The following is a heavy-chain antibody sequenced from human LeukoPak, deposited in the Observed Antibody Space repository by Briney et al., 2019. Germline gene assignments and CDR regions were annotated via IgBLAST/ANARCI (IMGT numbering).Heavy chain of an antibody. D-gene: IGHD6-13*01. Sequence: ASVKVSCKASGYTFSSYGISWVRQAPGQGLEWLGCITVYNGNTRYAHKYQDRVTMTADTSTSTAYMDLRSLRSDDTAVYYCARDRGYEQQRWFDLWGQGTLVTVSS. J-gene: IGHJ5*01. CDR3: ARDRGYEQQRWFDL. V-gene: IGHV1-18*01. CDR2: ITVYNGNT. CDR1: GYTFSSYG.